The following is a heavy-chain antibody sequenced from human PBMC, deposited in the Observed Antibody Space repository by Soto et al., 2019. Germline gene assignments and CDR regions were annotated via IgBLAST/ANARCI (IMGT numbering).Heavy chain of an antibody. V-gene: IGHV3-30-3*01. CDR1: GFTVSSYP. J-gene: IGHJ4*02. Sequence: PGGSLRLSCAASGFTVSSYPMHWVRQAPGKGLEWVSVISYDGSNKYYAYSVKGRFTISRDNSKNTLYLQMNSLRAEDTAVYYCATVGCSGGSSYSSLVYCGQGTLVTVSS. CDR3: ATVGCSGGSSYSSLVY. CDR2: ISYDGSNK. D-gene: IGHD2-15*01.